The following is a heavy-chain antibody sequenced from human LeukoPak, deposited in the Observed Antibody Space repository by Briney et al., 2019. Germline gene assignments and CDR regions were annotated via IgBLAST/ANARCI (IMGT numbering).Heavy chain of an antibody. D-gene: IGHD2-21*01. V-gene: IGHV3-23*01. CDR2: ISGSGEAT. CDR1: GFTLITYA. CDR3: AKDRAYPNDVFDI. J-gene: IGHJ3*02. Sequence: GGSLRLSCAVSGFTLITYAMSWVRQAPGKGLEWVSAISGSGEATWYADSVKGRFSVSRDTSKNTLFLQMNSLRADDTALYYCAKDRAYPNDVFDIWGQGTMVTVS.